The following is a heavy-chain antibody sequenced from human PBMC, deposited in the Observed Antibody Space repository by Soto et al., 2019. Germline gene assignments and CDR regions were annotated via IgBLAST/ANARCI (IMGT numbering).Heavy chain of an antibody. CDR2: LSFDGITK. CDR1: GFSFSSYG. J-gene: IGHJ6*01. Sequence: QVQLVESGGGVVQPGRSLRLSCAASGFSFSSYGMHWVRQAPGKGLEWVAGLSFDGITKHYADSVKGQFTISRDNSKNTMYLHMNSLRPEDTAIYYCAKDGACELLPAFGMDVWGQGTTVTVSS. CDR3: AKDGACELLPAFGMDV. D-gene: IGHD3-10*01. V-gene: IGHV3-30*18.